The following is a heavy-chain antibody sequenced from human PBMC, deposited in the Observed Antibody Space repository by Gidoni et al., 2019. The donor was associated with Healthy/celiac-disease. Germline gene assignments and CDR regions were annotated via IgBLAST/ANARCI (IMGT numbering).Heavy chain of an antibody. CDR1: GGSISSSSYY. CDR3: ARHAGYYGSGSYFRSDNWFDP. J-gene: IGHJ5*02. D-gene: IGHD3-10*01. CDR2: IYYSGST. Sequence: QLQLQESGPGLVKPSETLSLTCTVSGGSISSSSYYWGWIRQPPGKGLEWIGSIYYSGSTYYNPSLKSRVTISVDTSKNQFSLKLSSVTAADTAVYYCARHAGYYGSGSYFRSDNWFDPWGQGTLVTVSS. V-gene: IGHV4-39*01.